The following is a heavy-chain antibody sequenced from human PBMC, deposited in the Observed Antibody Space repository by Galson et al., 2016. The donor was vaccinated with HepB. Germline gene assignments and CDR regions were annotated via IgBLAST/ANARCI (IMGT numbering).Heavy chain of an antibody. CDR1: GFTFSTYA. D-gene: IGHD6-19*01. CDR2: ISGSGGST. Sequence: SLRLSCAASGFTFSTYAMSWVRQAPGKGLEWVSAISGSGGSTYYADSVKGRFTISRDNSKNTLYLHMDSLRAEDTSVYFCAKEDTPLASAGWYLEYSGQGTPVTVSS. J-gene: IGHJ4*02. V-gene: IGHV3-23*01. CDR3: AKEDTPLASAGWYLEY.